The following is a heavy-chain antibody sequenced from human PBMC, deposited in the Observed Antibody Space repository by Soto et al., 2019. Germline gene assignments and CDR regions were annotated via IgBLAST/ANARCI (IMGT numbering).Heavy chain of an antibody. D-gene: IGHD4-17*01. V-gene: IGHV3-23*01. CDR1: GFSFSTYP. J-gene: IGHJ6*02. Sequence: GGSLRLSCAASGFSFSTYPMVWVRQALGKRLEAFSSISDSGDKTYYKDSVRGRFTLSRDNSRNTVDLQMNSLRPEDTAVYYCPKIPSTVTSYNYVIVAWGQGSTVTISS. CDR3: PKIPSTVTSYNYVIVA. CDR2: ISDSGDKT.